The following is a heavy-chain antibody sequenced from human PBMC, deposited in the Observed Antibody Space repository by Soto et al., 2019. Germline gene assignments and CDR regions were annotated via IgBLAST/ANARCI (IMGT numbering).Heavy chain of an antibody. J-gene: IGHJ4*02. CDR3: ASGTTWSGFDY. D-gene: IGHD3-3*01. CDR2: IYYSGST. CDR1: GGSISSYY. V-gene: IGHV4-59*01. Sequence: PSETLSLTCTVSGGSISSYYWSWIRQPPGKGLEWIGYIYYSGSTNYNPSLKSRVTISVDTSKNQFSLKLSSVAAADTAVYYCASGTTWSGFDYWGQGTLVTVSS.